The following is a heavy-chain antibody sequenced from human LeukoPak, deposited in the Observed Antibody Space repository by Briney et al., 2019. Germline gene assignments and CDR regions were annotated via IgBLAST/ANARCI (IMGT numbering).Heavy chain of an antibody. V-gene: IGHV3-53*01. CDR3: ARSSRYYYDGSGYYPGPPDH. CDR1: GFTVSSNY. D-gene: IGHD3-22*01. Sequence: GGSLRLSCAASGFTVSSNYMSWVRQAPGKGLEWVSVIYNVGNTHYADSVKGRFTISRGISKNTIYLQMNSLRAEDTAMYFCARSSRYYYDGSGYYPGPPDHWGQGTLVTVSS. CDR2: IYNVGNT. J-gene: IGHJ5*02.